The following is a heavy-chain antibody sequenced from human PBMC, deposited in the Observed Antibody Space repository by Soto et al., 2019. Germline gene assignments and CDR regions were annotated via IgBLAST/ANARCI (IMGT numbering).Heavy chain of an antibody. D-gene: IGHD2-15*01. CDR2: MNPNSGNT. CDR1: GCTFTRFG. J-gene: IGHJ6*03. CDR3: ARGLDCSGGSCYYPSYYYYYYMDV. Sequence: APVKVFCRASGCTFTRFGIIWVRQAPGQGLEWMGWMNPNSGNTGYAQKFQGRVTMTRNTSISTAYMELSSLRSEDTAVYYCARGLDCSGGSCYYPSYYYYYYMDVWGKGTTVTVSS. V-gene: IGHV1-8*01.